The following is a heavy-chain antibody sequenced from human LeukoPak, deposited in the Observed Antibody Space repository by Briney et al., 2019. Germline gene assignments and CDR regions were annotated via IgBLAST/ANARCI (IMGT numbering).Heavy chain of an antibody. CDR3: ARGIAAAEPHMDV. Sequence: APVKVSCKASGYTFTSYDINWVRQATGPGLEWMGWMNPNSGNTGYAQKFQGRVTMTRDTSTSTVYMELSSLRSEDTAVYYCARGIAAAEPHMDVWGKGTTVTVSS. V-gene: IGHV1-8*01. J-gene: IGHJ6*03. D-gene: IGHD6-13*01. CDR1: GYTFTSYD. CDR2: MNPNSGNT.